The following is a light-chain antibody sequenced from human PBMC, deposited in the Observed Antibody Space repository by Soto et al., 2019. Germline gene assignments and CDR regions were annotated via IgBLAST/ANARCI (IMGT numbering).Light chain of an antibody. CDR2: TNH. V-gene: IGLV1-44*01. CDR1: ASNLGGNP. J-gene: IGLJ2*01. Sequence: QSVLTQPPSVSGTPGQKVSISCSGSASNLGGNPVNWYQHLPGAAPKLLIYTNHQRPSGVPDRFSGSKSGTSASLAISGLQSEDDADFYCAAWDDSLNAVVFGGGTKLTVL. CDR3: AAWDDSLNAVV.